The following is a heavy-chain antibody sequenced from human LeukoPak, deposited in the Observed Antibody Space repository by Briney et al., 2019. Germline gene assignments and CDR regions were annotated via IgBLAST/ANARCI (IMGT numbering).Heavy chain of an antibody. V-gene: IGHV1-46*01. CDR1: GYTFTTYY. Sequence: ASVKVSCKASGYTFTTYYIHWVRQAPGQRLEWMGIINPGGGNTNYAQKFQGRVTVTRDTSTTTVYLELSSLRSEDTAVYYCVRDWNWGSSGAFDIWGQGTMVTVSS. CDR3: VRDWNWGSSGAFDI. J-gene: IGHJ3*02. D-gene: IGHD7-27*01. CDR2: INPGGGNT.